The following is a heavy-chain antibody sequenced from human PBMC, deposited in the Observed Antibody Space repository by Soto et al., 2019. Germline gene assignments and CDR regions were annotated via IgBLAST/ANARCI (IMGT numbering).Heavy chain of an antibody. CDR1: GFTSSSYS. Sequence: EVQLVESGGGLVKPGGSLRLSCAASGFTSSSYSMNWVRQAPGKGLEWVSSISSSSSYIYYADSVKGRFTISRDNAKYSLYLQMNSLRAEDTAVYDCARIQRGYDAFDIWGQGTMVTVSS. J-gene: IGHJ3*02. V-gene: IGHV3-21*01. CDR3: ARIQRGYDAFDI. D-gene: IGHD2-15*01. CDR2: ISSSSSYI.